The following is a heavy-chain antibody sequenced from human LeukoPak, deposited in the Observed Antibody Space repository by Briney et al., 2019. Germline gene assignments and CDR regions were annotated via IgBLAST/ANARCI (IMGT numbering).Heavy chain of an antibody. CDR2: MDPDGAT. CDR1: DFTVSANY. J-gene: IGHJ3*01. D-gene: IGHD5-24*01. V-gene: IGHV3-53*01. Sequence: GGSLRLSCAVSDFTVSANYMNWVRQAPGKELEWVSFMDPDGATSYADSVKGRFTISRDDSKNVLLLQMNSLRVEDTAMYYCTKANSDHWGQGTMVTVSS. CDR3: TKANSDH.